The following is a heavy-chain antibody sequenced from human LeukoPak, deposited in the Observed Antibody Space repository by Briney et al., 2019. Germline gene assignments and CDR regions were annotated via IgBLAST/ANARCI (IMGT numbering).Heavy chain of an antibody. D-gene: IGHD2-15*01. CDR2: FNPNSGGT. J-gene: IGHJ4*02. Sequence: ASVKVSCKASGYTFTGYYMHWVRQAPGQGLEWMGRFNPNSGGTNYAQKFQGRVTMTRDTSISTAYMELSRLRSDDTAVYYCARVRNFCSGGSCYSTLEYWGQGTLVTVSS. V-gene: IGHV1-2*06. CDR3: ARVRNFCSGGSCYSTLEY. CDR1: GYTFTGYY.